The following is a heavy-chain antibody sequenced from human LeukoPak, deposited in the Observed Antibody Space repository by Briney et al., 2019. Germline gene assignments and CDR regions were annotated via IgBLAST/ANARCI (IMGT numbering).Heavy chain of an antibody. CDR3: ARDASIAVDATWWFGP. CDR1: GFTFTSYH. D-gene: IGHD6-13*01. CDR2: INPSGTTI. J-gene: IGHJ5*02. Sequence: GASVNVSCKASGFTFTSYHMHWVRQAPGQGLEWMGIINPSGTTISYAQQFQGRVIMISDSTTVYMVLRSLRSADAAIYYCARDASIAVDATWWFGPWGQGTLVTVSS. V-gene: IGHV1-46*01.